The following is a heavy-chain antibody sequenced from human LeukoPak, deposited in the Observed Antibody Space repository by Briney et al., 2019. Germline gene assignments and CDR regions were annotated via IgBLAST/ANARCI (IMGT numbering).Heavy chain of an antibody. Sequence: PGGSLRLSCASSGFTFSSYSMNWVRQAPGKGLEWVSSISSSSYIYYADSVKGRFTISRDDSKNTLYLQMNSLRADDTAMYYCAKLEGSVRYGSLAFAIWGQGTMVTVSS. CDR1: GFTFSSYS. CDR3: AKLEGSVRYGSLAFAI. D-gene: IGHD5-18*01. J-gene: IGHJ3*02. CDR2: ISSSSYI. V-gene: IGHV3-21*04.